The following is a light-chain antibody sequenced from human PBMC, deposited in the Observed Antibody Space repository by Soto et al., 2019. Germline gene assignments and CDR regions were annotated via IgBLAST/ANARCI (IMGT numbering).Light chain of an antibody. V-gene: IGKV1-27*01. J-gene: IGKJ5*01. Sequence: DIQMTQSPSSLSASVGDRVTITCRASQGISSYLAWYQQKLGKVPKLLISAASTLQSGVPSRFSGSGSGTDFTLTISSLQPEDAATYYCQKYSSVITFGQGTRLEIK. CDR3: QKYSSVIT. CDR2: AAS. CDR1: QGISSY.